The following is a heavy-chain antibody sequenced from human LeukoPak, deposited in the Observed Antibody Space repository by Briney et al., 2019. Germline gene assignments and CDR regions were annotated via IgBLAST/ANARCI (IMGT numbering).Heavy chain of an antibody. D-gene: IGHD5-12*01. V-gene: IGHV3-30*01. CDR3: ARDFPGRYSGYDSSFDY. CDR1: GFTFSSYA. J-gene: IGHJ4*02. Sequence: PGRSLRLSCAASGFTFSSYAMHWVRQAPGKGLEWVAVISYDGSNKYYADSVKGRFTISRDNSKNTLYLQTNSLRAEDTAVYYCARDFPGRYSGYDSSFDYWGQGTLVTVSS. CDR2: ISYDGSNK.